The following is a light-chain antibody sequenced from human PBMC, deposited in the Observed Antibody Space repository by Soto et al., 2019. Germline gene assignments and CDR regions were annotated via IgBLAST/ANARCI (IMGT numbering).Light chain of an antibody. J-gene: IGLJ2*01. V-gene: IGLV2-14*01. CDR1: SSDVGGYNY. CDR2: DVS. CDR3: SSYTSSSTLYVV. Sequence: QSALTQPASVSGSPGQSITIYCTGTSSDVGGYNYVSWYQQHPGKAPKLMIYDVSNRPSGVSNRFSGSKSGNTASLTISGLQAEDEADYYCSSYTSSSTLYVVFGGGTQLTVL.